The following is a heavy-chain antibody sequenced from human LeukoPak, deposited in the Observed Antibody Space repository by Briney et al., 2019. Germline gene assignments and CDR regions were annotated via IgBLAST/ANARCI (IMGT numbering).Heavy chain of an antibody. J-gene: IGHJ4*02. CDR2: IYYSGST. V-gene: IGHV4-59*08. CDR3: ARSPRLGRYGYGPWELPVSYFDY. CDR1: GGSISKYY. Sequence: PSETLSLTCIVSGGSISKYYWSWIRQPPGKGLEWMGYIYYSGSTNYNRSLKSRVTISVDTSKNQFSLKLSSVTAAETAVYYCARSPRLGRYGYGPWELPVSYFDYWGRGTLVTVSS. D-gene: IGHD1-26*01.